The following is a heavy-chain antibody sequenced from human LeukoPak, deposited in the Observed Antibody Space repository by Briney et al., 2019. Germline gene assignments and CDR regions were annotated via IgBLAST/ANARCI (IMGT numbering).Heavy chain of an antibody. J-gene: IGHJ4*02. CDR1: GFTFSSYG. Sequence: PGRSLRLSCAASGFTFSSYGMHWVRQAPGKGLEWVAVIWYDGSNKYYADSVKGRFTISRDNSKNTLYLQMNSLRAEDTAVYYCAKVLGGATSGSVDYWGQGTLVTVSS. CDR3: AKVLGGATSGSVDY. CDR2: IWYDGSNK. D-gene: IGHD1-26*01. V-gene: IGHV3-33*06.